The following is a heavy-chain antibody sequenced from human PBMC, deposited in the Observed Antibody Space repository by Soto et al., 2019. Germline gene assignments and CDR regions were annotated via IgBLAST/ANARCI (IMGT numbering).Heavy chain of an antibody. Sequence: PGGSLRLSCAASGFSFTYYALHWVRQAPGKGLDWVAVISYDGSNKYYADSVKGRFTISRDDSRSTLYLQMNSLRTEDSAVYYCARVYRTITTFFYYGMAGWGQGTKVT. CDR2: ISYDGSNK. CDR3: ARVYRTITTFFYYGMAG. V-gene: IGHV3-30-3*01. D-gene: IGHD3-22*01. CDR1: GFSFTYYA. J-gene: IGHJ6*02.